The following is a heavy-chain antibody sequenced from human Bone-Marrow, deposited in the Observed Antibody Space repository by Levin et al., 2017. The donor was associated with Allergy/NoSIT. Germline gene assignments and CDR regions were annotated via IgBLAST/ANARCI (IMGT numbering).Heavy chain of an antibody. CDR2: ISYDGSNK. CDR3: ARDPRGWIVVVVAAVGEAFDI. V-gene: IGHV3-30-3*01. J-gene: IGHJ3*02. CDR1: GFTFSSYA. Sequence: LSLTCAASGFTFSSYAMHLVRQAPGKGLEWVAVISYDGSNKYYADSVKGRFTISRDNSKNTLYLQMNSLRAEDTAVYYCARDPRGWIVVVVAAVGEAFDIWGQGTMVTVSS. D-gene: IGHD2-15*01.